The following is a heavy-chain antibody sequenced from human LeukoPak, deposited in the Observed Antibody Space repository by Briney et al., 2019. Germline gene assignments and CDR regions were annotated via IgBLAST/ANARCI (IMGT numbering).Heavy chain of an antibody. J-gene: IGHJ4*02. D-gene: IGHD1-26*01. CDR3: AKEQDLVGTTYYFGH. CDR1: GFTFSNYG. CDR2: IRNDGSDK. V-gene: IGHV3-30*02. Sequence: PGGSLRLSCAASGFTFSNYGIHWVRQAPGKGLEWVAFIRNDGSDKYYADSVRGRFTISRDNSKNTVYLQMNSLRAEDTAVYYCAKEQDLVGTTYYFGHWGQGTLVTASS.